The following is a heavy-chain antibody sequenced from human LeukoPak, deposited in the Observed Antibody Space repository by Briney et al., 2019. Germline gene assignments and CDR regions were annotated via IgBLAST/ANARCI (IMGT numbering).Heavy chain of an antibody. CDR3: ARDGLDVDTAMESNVVY. CDR2: INSDGSST. CDR1: GFTFSSYW. V-gene: IGHV3-74*01. Sequence: GGSLRLSCAASGFTFSSYWMHWVRQAPGKGLVWVSRINSDGSSTSYADSVKGRFTISRDNAKNTLYLQMNSLRAEDTAVYYCARDGLDVDTAMESNVVYWGQGTLVTVSS. J-gene: IGHJ4*02. D-gene: IGHD5-18*01.